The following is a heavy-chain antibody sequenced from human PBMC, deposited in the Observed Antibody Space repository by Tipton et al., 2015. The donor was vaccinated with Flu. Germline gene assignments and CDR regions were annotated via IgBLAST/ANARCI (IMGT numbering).Heavy chain of an antibody. CDR2: VYDSESI. J-gene: IGHJ5*01. Sequence: TLSLTCTVSGDSIRSYYWSWIRQSPGKGLEWIGYVYDSESINYNPSLKSRVAISVDTSKNQFFLKLTSVTAADTAVYYCARRDYSNYVSVPKNWFDSWGQGSFVTVSS. CDR3: ARRDYSNYVSVPKNWFDS. D-gene: IGHD4-11*01. CDR1: GDSIRSYY. V-gene: IGHV4-59*01.